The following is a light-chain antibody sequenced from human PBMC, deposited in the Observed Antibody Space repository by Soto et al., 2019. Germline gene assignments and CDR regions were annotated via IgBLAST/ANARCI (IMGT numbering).Light chain of an antibody. Sequence: EIVLTQSPGTLSLSPGERATLSCRASQSVNSNYSAWYQQKPGQVPRPLIYGASIRAAGVPDRLSGSGSGTDFTLTISRLEPEDYPVYYCQQYGTSPHTFGQGTKLDIK. J-gene: IGKJ2*01. CDR2: GAS. CDR1: QSVNSNY. V-gene: IGKV3-20*01. CDR3: QQYGTSPHT.